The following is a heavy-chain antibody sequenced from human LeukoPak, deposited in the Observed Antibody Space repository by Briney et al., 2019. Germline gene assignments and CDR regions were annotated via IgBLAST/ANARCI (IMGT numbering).Heavy chain of an antibody. J-gene: IGHJ4*02. CDR1: GGSISSHY. V-gene: IGHV4-59*11. D-gene: IGHD6-13*01. CDR3: ARAAYSSSWYGDSHYYFDY. Sequence: MSSETLSLTCTVSGGSISSHYWRWIRQPPGKGLEWIGYIYYSGSNNYNPSLKSRVTISVDTSKNQFSLKLSSVTAADTAVYYCARAAYSSSWYGDSHYYFDYWGQGTLVTVSS. CDR2: IYYSGSN.